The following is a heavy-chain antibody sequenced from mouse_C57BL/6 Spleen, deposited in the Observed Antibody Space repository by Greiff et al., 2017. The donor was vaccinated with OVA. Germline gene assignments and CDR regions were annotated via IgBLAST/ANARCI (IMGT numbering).Heavy chain of an antibody. J-gene: IGHJ4*01. D-gene: IGHD3-2*02. Sequence: VQLQQPGAELVRPGTSVKLSCKASGYTFTSYWMHWVKQRPGQGLEWIGVIDPSDSYTNYNQKFKGKATLTVDTSSSTAYMQLSSLTSEDSAVYYCARGAAQSPRAMDYWGQGTSVTVSS. CDR2: IDPSDSYT. CDR3: ARGAAQSPRAMDY. V-gene: IGHV1-59*01. CDR1: GYTFTSYW.